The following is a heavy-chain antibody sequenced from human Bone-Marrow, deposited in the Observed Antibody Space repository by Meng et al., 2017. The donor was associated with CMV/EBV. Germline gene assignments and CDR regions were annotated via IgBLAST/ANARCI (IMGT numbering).Heavy chain of an antibody. V-gene: IGHV1-46*01. CDR3: ARAQGGREDYYDSSGYFDY. D-gene: IGHD3-22*01. CDR1: GYTFTSYY. CDR2: INPSGGST. J-gene: IGHJ4*02. Sequence: ASVKVSCKASGYTFTSYYMHWVRQAPGQGLEWMGIINPSGGSTSYAQKFQGRVTMTRDTSISTAYMELSRLRSDDTAVYYCARAQGGREDYYDSSGYFDYWGQGTLVTVSS.